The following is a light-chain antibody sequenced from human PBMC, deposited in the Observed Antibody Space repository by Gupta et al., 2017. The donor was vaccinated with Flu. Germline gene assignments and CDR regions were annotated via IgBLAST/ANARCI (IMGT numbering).Light chain of an antibody. CDR1: SSDVGVYHY. CDR3: CSYAGSYTWV. Sequence: QSALTQPRSVSGSPGQSVTISCTGSSSDVGVYHYVSWYQQHPGKAPKLMIYDVTKRPSGVPDRFSASKSASTASLTISGLQAEDEADYYCCSYAGSYTWVLGGGTKLTVL. V-gene: IGLV2-11*01. CDR2: DVT. J-gene: IGLJ2*01.